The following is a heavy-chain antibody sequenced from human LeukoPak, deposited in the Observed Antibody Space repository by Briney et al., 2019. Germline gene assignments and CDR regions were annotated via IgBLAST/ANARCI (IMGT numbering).Heavy chain of an antibody. V-gene: IGHV3-7*01. CDR1: GFTFSSYW. Sequence: GGSLRLSCAASGFTFSSYWMSWVRQAPGKGLEWVANIKQDGSEKYYVDSVKGRFTISRDNAKNSLYLQMNSLRAEDTAVYYCARDIPGVRSYGILFYYYYGMDVWGQGTTVTVSS. CDR2: IKQDGSEK. D-gene: IGHD5-18*01. CDR3: ARDIPGVRSYGILFYYYYGMDV. J-gene: IGHJ6*02.